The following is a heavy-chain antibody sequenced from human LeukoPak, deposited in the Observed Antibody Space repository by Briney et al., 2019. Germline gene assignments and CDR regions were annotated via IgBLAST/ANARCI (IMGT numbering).Heavy chain of an antibody. Sequence: GGSLRLSCAASGFTFSSYGMTWVRQAPGKGLEWVSTVSGSGGRTYYADSVKGRFTIPRDNSNNTLYLHMNRLRAEDTALYSCAKDGQVRGAIPHYSDSWGQGTLVTVSS. CDR2: VSGSGGRT. D-gene: IGHD3-10*01. CDR1: GFTFSSYG. CDR3: AKDGQVRGAIPHYSDS. J-gene: IGHJ4*02. V-gene: IGHV3-23*01.